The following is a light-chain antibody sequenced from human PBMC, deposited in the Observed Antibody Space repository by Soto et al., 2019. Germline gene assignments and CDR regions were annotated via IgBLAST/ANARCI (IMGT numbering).Light chain of an antibody. J-gene: IGLJ2*01. Sequence: QSVLTQPPSASGTPGQTVTISCSGSSSNIGPNDVHWYRQLSGTAPQILIYDTNQQATGVPDRFSGSRSGTSASLAIHGLQSEDEADYHCAAWDDSLNGPVFGGGTNLTVL. CDR1: SSNIGPND. CDR3: AAWDDSLNGPV. CDR2: DTN. V-gene: IGLV1-44*01.